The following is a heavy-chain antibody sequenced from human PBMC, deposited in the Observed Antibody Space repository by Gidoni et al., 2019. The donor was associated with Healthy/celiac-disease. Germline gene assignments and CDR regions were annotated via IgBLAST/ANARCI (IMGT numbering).Heavy chain of an antibody. CDR2: ISSSSSYI. J-gene: IGHJ6*04. CDR3: ARDLFCSSTSCYALRYYYYGMDV. CDR1: GFTFSSYS. V-gene: IGHV3-21*01. D-gene: IGHD2-2*01. Sequence: EVQLVESGGGLVKPGGSLSLSCAASGFTFSSYSMNWVRQAPGKGLEWVTSISSSSSYIYYADSVKGRFTISRDNAKNSLYLQMNSLRAEDTAVYYCARDLFCSSTSCYALRYYYYGMDVWGKGTTVTVSS.